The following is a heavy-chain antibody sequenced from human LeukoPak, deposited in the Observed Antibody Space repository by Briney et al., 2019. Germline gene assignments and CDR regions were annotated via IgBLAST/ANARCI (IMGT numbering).Heavy chain of an antibody. CDR2: IYYSGST. V-gene: IGHV4-59*01. D-gene: IGHD4-23*01. J-gene: IGHJ4*02. CDR3: ARAVYGGNFLGY. Sequence: SETLSLTCTVSGGSISSYYWSRIRQPPGKGLEWIGYIYYSGSTNYNPSLKSRVTISVDTSKNQFSLKLSSVTAADTAVYYCARAVYGGNFLGYWGQGTLVTVSS. CDR1: GGSISSYY.